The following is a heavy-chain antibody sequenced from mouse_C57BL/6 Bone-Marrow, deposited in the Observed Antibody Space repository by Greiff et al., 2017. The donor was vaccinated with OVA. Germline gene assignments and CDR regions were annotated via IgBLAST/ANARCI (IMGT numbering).Heavy chain of an antibody. CDR3: AREVPYALFDY. CDR1: GFTIKNTY. V-gene: IGHV14-3*01. J-gene: IGHJ2*01. CDR2: IDPANGNT. D-gene: IGHD1-1*01. Sequence: VQLQQSVAELVRPGASVKLSCTASGFTIKNTYMHWVKQRPEQGLEWIGRIDPANGNTKYAPKFQGKATITADTSSNTAYLQLSSLTSEDTAIYYCAREVPYALFDYWGQGTTLTVSS.